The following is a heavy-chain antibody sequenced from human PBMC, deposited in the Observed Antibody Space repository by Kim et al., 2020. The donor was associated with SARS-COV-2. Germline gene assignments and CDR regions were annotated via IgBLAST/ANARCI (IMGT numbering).Heavy chain of an antibody. Sequence: PSLKSRVTISVDTSTNQFSLKLSSVTAADTAVYYCARISTLWFGEQRFDYWGQGTLVTVSS. D-gene: IGHD3-10*01. V-gene: IGHV4-34*01. CDR3: ARISTLWFGEQRFDY. J-gene: IGHJ4*02.